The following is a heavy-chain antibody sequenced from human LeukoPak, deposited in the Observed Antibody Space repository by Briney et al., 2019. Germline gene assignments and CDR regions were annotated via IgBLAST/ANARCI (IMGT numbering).Heavy chain of an antibody. D-gene: IGHD3-22*01. CDR2: ISYDGSNK. Sequence: PGRSLRLSCAASGFTFSSYAMHWVRQAPGKGLEWVAVISYDGSNKYYADSVKGRFTISRDNSKNTLYLQMNSLRAEDTAVYYCARDAHYYDSSGYVDYWGQGTLVTVSS. CDR1: GFTFSSYA. J-gene: IGHJ4*02. CDR3: ARDAHYYDSSGYVDY. V-gene: IGHV3-30-3*01.